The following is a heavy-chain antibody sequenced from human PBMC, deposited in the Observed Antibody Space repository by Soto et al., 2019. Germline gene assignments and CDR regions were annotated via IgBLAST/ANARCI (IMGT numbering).Heavy chain of an antibody. CDR3: AKDTVAPLYDFWSVDEPGGYFDY. V-gene: IGHV3-23*01. CDR1: GFTFSSYA. J-gene: IGHJ4*02. Sequence: GGSLRLSCAASGFTFSSYAMSWVRQAPGKGLEWVSAISGSGGSTYYADSVKGRFTISRDNSKNTLYLQMNSLRAEDTAVYYCAKDTVAPLYDFWSVDEPGGYFDYWGQGTLVTVSS. D-gene: IGHD3-3*01. CDR2: ISGSGGST.